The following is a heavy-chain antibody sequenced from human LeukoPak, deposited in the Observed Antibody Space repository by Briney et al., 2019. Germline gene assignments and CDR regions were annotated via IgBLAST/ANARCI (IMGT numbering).Heavy chain of an antibody. Sequence: PSETLSLTCTVSGGSISSYYWSWIRQPPGKGLEWIGYIYYSGSTNYNPSLKSRVTISVDTSKNQFSLKLSSVTAADTAVYYCARDVSYYYGMDVWGQGTTVTVSS. CDR1: GGSISSYY. CDR3: ARDVSYYYGMDV. J-gene: IGHJ6*02. V-gene: IGHV4-59*01. CDR2: IYYSGST.